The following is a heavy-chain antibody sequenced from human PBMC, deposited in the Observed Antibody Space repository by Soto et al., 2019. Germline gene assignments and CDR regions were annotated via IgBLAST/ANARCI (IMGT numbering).Heavy chain of an antibody. D-gene: IGHD3-9*01. Sequence: PGESLKISCKGSGYSFTSHWIGWVRQMPGKGLEWMGIIYPGDSDTRYSPSFQGQVTISADKSISTAYLQWCSLKASDTAMYYCARCDRHDILTGYYVDYWGQGTLVTVSS. CDR3: ARCDRHDILTGYYVDY. J-gene: IGHJ4*02. CDR2: IYPGDSDT. CDR1: GYSFTSHW. V-gene: IGHV5-51*01.